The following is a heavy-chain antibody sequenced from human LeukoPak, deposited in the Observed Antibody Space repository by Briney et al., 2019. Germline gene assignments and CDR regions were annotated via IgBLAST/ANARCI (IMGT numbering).Heavy chain of an antibody. CDR1: GGSMSSYY. V-gene: IGHV4-4*07. J-gene: IGHJ3*01. D-gene: IGHD2-2*01. CDR3: ARNLLPAHKGAFDV. Sequence: KPSETLSLTCTVSGGSMSSYYWSWIRQPAGKGLEWIGRINTSGSTNYNPSLKSRVTMSLDTSKNQFSLKLSSVTAADTAVYYCARNLLPAHKGAFDVWGQGTLVTVSS. CDR2: INTSGST.